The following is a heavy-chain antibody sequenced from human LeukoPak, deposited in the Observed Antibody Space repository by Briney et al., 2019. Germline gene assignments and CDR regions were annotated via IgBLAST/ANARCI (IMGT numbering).Heavy chain of an antibody. CDR3: ARATGPYRSSWYVPDAFDL. J-gene: IGHJ3*01. CDR1: GGSISSYY. Sequence: SETLSLTCTDSGGSISSYYWSWIRQPPGKGLEWIGYIYYSVSTNYTPSLKSRVTISIDSSKNQFSLKLSSVTAADTAVYYCARATGPYRSSWYVPDAFDLWGQGTMVTVSS. V-gene: IGHV4-59*01. CDR2: IYYSVST. D-gene: IGHD6-13*01.